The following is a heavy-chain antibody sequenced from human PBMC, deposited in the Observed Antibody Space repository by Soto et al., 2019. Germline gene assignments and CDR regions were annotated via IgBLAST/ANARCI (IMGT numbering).Heavy chain of an antibody. CDR1: GDSINSGRYY. V-gene: IGHV4-39*07. CDR3: TRVGARSCSGATCPMAY. CDR2: IPHIGNT. Sequence: PSETLSLTCTVSGDSINSGRYYWGWIRQPPGKGLEWIGSIPHIGNTYYNPSLKSRVAMSMDTSKNQFSLNVSSVTAADTAVYYCTRVGARSCSGATCPMAYWGQGALVTVSS. J-gene: IGHJ4*02. D-gene: IGHD2-15*01.